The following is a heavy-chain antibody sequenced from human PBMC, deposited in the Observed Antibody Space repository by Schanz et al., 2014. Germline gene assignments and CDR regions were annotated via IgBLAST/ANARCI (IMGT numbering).Heavy chain of an antibody. Sequence: QVQLVESGGGVVQPGRSLRLSCAASGFTFSKYGMHWVRQAPGKGLEWVAVIWYDGSNKDYADSVKGRFTISRDNVKNSVYLQMNSLRVEDTAVYYCARDPNSVNELDYWGQGVLVTVSS. J-gene: IGHJ4*02. D-gene: IGHD5-12*01. CDR3: ARDPNSVNELDY. CDR1: GFTFSKYG. CDR2: IWYDGSNK. V-gene: IGHV3-33*01.